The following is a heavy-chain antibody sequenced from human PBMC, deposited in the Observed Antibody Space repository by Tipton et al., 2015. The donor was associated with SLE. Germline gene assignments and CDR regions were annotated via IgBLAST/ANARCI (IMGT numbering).Heavy chain of an antibody. Sequence: TLSLTCTVSGGSISNYYWSWIRQPPGKGLEWIGYIYYSGSTDYNPSLKSRVTISVDTSKNQFSLKLSSVTAADTAVYYCASGEPPDYWGQGTLVTVSS. CDR3: ASGEPPDY. CDR1: GGSISNYY. V-gene: IGHV4-59*01. J-gene: IGHJ4*02. CDR2: IYYSGST.